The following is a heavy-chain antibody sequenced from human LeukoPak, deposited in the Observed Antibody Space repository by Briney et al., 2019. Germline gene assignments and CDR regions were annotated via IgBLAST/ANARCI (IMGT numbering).Heavy chain of an antibody. D-gene: IGHD5-24*01. Sequence: PGGSLRLSCAASGFTFSSYGMHWVRQAPGKGLEWVAFIRYDGSNKYYADSVKGRFTISRDNSKNSLYLQMNSLRAEDTALYHCARDRDGYNYGTSFDYWGQGTLVTVSS. V-gene: IGHV3-30*02. CDR2: IRYDGSNK. J-gene: IGHJ4*02. CDR3: ARDRDGYNYGTSFDY. CDR1: GFTFSSYG.